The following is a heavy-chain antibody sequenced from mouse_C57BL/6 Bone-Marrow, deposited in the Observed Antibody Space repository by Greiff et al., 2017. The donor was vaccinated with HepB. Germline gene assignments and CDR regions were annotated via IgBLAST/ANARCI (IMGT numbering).Heavy chain of an antibody. CDR1: GYTFTDYY. J-gene: IGHJ3*01. D-gene: IGHD4-1*01. CDR2: INPYNGGT. CDR3: ASNWDVDPWFAY. V-gene: IGHV1-19*01. Sequence: EVQLQQSGPVLVKPGASVKMSCKASGYTFTDYYMNWVKQSHGKSLEWIGVINPYNGGTSYNQKFKGKATLTVDKSSSTAYMELNSLTSEDSAVYYCASNWDVDPWFAYWGQGTLVTVSA.